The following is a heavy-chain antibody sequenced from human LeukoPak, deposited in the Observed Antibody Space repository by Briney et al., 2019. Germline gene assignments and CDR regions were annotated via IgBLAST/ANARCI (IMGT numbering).Heavy chain of an antibody. V-gene: IGHV3-30*03. CDR1: GFTFSNYA. CDR2: ISNDGSNE. D-gene: IGHD7-27*01. CDR3: VARAGDFDY. J-gene: IGHJ4*02. Sequence: GGSLRLSCAASGFTFSNYAMHWARQAPGKGLEWVGLISNDGSNEYYADSVRGRFTISRDNFENTLYLQMNSLRVEDTAMYYCVARAGDFDYWGQGTLVTVSS.